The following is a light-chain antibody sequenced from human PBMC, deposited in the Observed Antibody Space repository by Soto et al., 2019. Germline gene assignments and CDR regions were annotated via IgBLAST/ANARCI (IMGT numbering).Light chain of an antibody. V-gene: IGKV3D-15*01. Sequence: EIVMTQSPATLSVSPGERATLSCRASQNVHTNLAWYQQKPGQAPRLLIYGASTRATGIAARFSGTGSGTQFTLTISSLQSGDFAVYYCQHYNGWPPYTFGQGTKLDIK. J-gene: IGKJ2*01. CDR1: QNVHTN. CDR2: GAS. CDR3: QHYNGWPPYT.